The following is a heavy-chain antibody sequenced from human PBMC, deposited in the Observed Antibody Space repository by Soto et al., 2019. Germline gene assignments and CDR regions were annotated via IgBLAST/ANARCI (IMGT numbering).Heavy chain of an antibody. V-gene: IGHV1-69*13. CDR1: GGTFSSYA. CDR2: IIPIFGTA. CDR3: ASKIRADAFDI. Sequence: GASVKVSCKTSGGTFSSYAISWVRQAPGQGLEWMGGIIPIFGTANYAQKFQGRVTITADESTSTAYMELSSLRSEDTAVYYCASKIRADAFDIWGQGTMVTVSS. J-gene: IGHJ3*02.